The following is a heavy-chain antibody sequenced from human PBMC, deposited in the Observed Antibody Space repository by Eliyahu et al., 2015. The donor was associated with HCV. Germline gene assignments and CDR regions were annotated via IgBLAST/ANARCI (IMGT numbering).Heavy chain of an antibody. Sequence: DVDLVESGGGMAQPGQSLRLSCKGSGFTFAEHVINWVRQAPGKGLGWIGFIRSEDYGASTEYPASGQGRFSISRDDPNDIAYLQMNNLRPEDTGVYFCSRGWSPVYWGRGTLVTVSP. V-gene: IGHV3-49*04. CDR3: SRGWSPVY. J-gene: IGHJ1*01. CDR2: IRSEDYGAST. CDR1: GFTFAEHV. D-gene: IGHD2-15*01.